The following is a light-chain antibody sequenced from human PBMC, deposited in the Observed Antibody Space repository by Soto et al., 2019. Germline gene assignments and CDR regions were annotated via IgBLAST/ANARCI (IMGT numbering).Light chain of an antibody. CDR2: EVT. V-gene: IGLV2-14*01. CDR1: SSDVGGYNY. J-gene: IGLJ1*01. CDR3: SSYTSNTTGV. Sequence: QSVLTQPASVSGSPGQSITISCTGTSSDVGGYNYVSWYQQYPGKAPKLMIYEVTNRPSGVSNRFSGSKSGNTASLTISGLQAEDEGDYYCSSYTSNTTGVFGTGTKLTVL.